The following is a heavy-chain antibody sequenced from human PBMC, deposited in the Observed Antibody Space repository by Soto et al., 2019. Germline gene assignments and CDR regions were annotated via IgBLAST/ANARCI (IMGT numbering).Heavy chain of an antibody. V-gene: IGHV3-23*01. Sequence: GGSLRLSCAASGFTFRTYAMSWVRQAPGKGLEWVSAISGSGGSTYYADSVKGRFTISRDNSKNTLYLQMNSLRAEDTAVYYCAKDRQYSSSSPRIDYWGQGTLVTVSS. D-gene: IGHD6-6*01. J-gene: IGHJ4*02. CDR3: AKDRQYSSSSPRIDY. CDR1: GFTFRTYA. CDR2: ISGSGGST.